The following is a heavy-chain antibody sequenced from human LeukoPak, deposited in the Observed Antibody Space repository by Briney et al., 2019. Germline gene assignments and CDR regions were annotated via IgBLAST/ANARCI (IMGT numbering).Heavy chain of an antibody. J-gene: IGHJ4*02. D-gene: IGHD5-18*01. Sequence: GGSLRLSCVASGFTFSSYQMNWVRQAPGKGLEWVSYISSSGSTIYYADSVKGRFAISRDNAKNSLYLQMSSLRAEDTSIYYCTRVDTSMDFPYWGRGTLDTVSS. CDR3: TRVDTSMDFPY. V-gene: IGHV3-48*03. CDR1: GFTFSSYQ. CDR2: ISSSGSTI.